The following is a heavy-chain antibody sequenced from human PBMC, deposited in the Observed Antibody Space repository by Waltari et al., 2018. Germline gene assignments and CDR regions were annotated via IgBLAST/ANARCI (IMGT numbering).Heavy chain of an antibody. CDR1: GGSFSGYY. V-gene: IGHV4-34*01. Sequence: QVQLQQWGAGLLKPSETLSLTCAVYGGSFSGYYWSWIRQPPGKGLEWIGEINHSGSTNYNPSLKSRVTISVDTSKNQFSLKLSSVTAADTAVYYCARVLGLTTFDFWYDPWGQGTLVTVSS. CDR3: ARVLGLTTFDFWYDP. CDR2: INHSGST. D-gene: IGHD4-17*01. J-gene: IGHJ5*02.